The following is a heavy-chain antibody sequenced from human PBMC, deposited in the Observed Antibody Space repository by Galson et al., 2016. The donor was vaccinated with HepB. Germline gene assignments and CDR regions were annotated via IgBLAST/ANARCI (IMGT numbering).Heavy chain of an antibody. CDR1: GGTFNIYA. D-gene: IGHD6-19*01. CDR3: ARVPPPGYSSGWGWFDP. V-gene: IGHV1-69*06. J-gene: IGHJ5*02. CDR2: IIPIFGRA. Sequence: SVKVSCKAPGGTFNIYAISWVRQAPGQGLEWMGGIIPIFGRADYAQKVQGRVTITADRSTSTAYMELSSLTSEDTAVYYCARVPPPGYSSGWGWFDPWGQGTLVTVSS.